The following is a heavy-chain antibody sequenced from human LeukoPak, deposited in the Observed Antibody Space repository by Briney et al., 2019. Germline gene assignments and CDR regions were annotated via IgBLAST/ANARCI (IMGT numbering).Heavy chain of an antibody. J-gene: IGHJ6*03. V-gene: IGHV1-69*01. CDR1: GGTFSSYA. CDR2: IIPILGTA. Sequence: SVKVSCKASGGTFSSYAISWVRQAPGQGLEWMGGIIPILGTANYAQKFQGRVTITADESTSTAYMELSSLRSEDTAVYYCARRGDYHYYMDVWGKGTTVTVSS. CDR3: ARRGDYHYYMDV.